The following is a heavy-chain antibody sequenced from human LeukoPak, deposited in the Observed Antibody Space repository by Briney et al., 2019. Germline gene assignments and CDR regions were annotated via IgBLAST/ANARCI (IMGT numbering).Heavy chain of an antibody. CDR3: FRAEDGIRYFDWFTSSGHSDY. CDR1: GYTFTSYD. Sequence: ASVKVSCKASGYTFTSYDINWVRQATGQGLEWMGWMNPNSVNTGYAQKFQGRVTMTRNTSISTAYIELSSLRSEDTAVYYFFRAEDGIRYFDWFTSSGHSDYWGQGTLVTVSS. D-gene: IGHD3-9*01. V-gene: IGHV1-8*01. CDR2: MNPNSVNT. J-gene: IGHJ4*02.